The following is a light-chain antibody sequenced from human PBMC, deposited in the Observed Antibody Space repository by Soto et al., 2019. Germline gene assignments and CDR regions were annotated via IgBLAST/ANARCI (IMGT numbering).Light chain of an antibody. CDR2: DVS. V-gene: IGKV1-5*01. CDR3: QQYFSYPLT. CDR1: ESLGTW. Sequence: DIQMTQSPSTLSAYVGDRVIITCRASESLGTWLAWYQQKPGTAPILLIYDVSRLESGVPSRFSGRGSCTEFTLTISSLQPDDFATYYCQQYFSYPLTFGGGTKVEIK. J-gene: IGKJ4*01.